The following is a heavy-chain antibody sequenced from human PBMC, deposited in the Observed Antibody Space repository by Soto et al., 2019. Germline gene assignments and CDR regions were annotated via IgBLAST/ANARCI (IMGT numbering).Heavy chain of an antibody. CDR2: VSKDGSDK. V-gene: IGHV3-30-3*01. D-gene: IGHD2-21*02. CDR1: GFIFRSFP. CDR3: ARSYCGDNCALDY. Sequence: PGGSLRLSCAACGFIFRSFPMHWVRQAPGKGLEWVAVVSKDGSDKHYADSVKGRFTISRDNSENTLHLQMNSLRPEDTGVYYCARSYCGDNCALDYWGQGTPVTVSS. J-gene: IGHJ4*02.